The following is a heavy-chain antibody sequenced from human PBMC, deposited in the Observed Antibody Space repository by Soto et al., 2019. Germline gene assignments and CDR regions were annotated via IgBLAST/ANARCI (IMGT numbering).Heavy chain of an antibody. Sequence: QVQLQESGPGLLKPSETLSLTCSVSGGSVNNRTYYWSWIRQPPGKRLEWIGYVYYSWTTNYNPSLKSRDSISIDTSKSQFALRLSSVTAADTALYYCARTTAVPNTLRSRYYFDYWGQGTLVTVSS. CDR2: VYYSWTT. V-gene: IGHV4-61*01. D-gene: IGHD4-17*01. CDR3: ARTTAVPNTLRSRYYFDY. J-gene: IGHJ4*02. CDR1: GGSVNNRTYY.